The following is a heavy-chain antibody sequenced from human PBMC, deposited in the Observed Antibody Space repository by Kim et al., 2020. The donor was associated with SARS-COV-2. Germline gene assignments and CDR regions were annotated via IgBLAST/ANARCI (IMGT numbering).Heavy chain of an antibody. CDR3: ARLLRLGGYYYYYGMDV. V-gene: IGHV4-59*13. CDR2: IYYSGST. Sequence: SETLSLTCTVSGGSISSYYWSWIRQPPGKGLEWIGYIYYSGSTNYNPSLKSRVTISVDTSKNQFSLKLSSVTAADTAVYYCARLLRLGGYYYYYGMDVWGQGTTVTVSS. D-gene: IGHD3-16*01. J-gene: IGHJ6*02. CDR1: GGSISSYY.